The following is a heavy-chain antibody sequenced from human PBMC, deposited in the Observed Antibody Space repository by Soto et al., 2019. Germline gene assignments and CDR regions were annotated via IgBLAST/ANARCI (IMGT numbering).Heavy chain of an antibody. Sequence: GGSLRLSCAASGFTYSTYTMHWVRQAPGKGLEWVAVISYDGNNKFYADSVKGRFTISRDSTKQTLYLQMNSLRSEDTAVYYCARHGSGWDYWGQGTLVTVSS. CDR2: ISYDGNNK. CDR3: ARHGSGWDY. CDR1: GFTYSTYT. D-gene: IGHD6-19*01. V-gene: IGHV3-30-3*01. J-gene: IGHJ4*02.